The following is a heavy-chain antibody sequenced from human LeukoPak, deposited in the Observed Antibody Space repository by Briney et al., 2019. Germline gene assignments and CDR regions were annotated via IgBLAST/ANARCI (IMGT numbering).Heavy chain of an antibody. D-gene: IGHD6-19*01. CDR2: INHSGST. CDR3: ARTYSIGWSLGVFDI. CDR1: GGSFSGYY. J-gene: IGHJ3*02. Sequence: PSETLSLTCAVYGGSFSGYYWSWIRQPPGKGLEWIGKINHSGSTNYNPSLKSRVTISVDTSKNQFSLRLSSVTAADTAMYYCARTYSIGWSLGVFDIWGQGTMVTVSS. V-gene: IGHV4-34*01.